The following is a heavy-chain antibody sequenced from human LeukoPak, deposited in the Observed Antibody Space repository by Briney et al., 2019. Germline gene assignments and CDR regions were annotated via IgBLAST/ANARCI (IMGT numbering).Heavy chain of an antibody. CDR2: ISAYTGNT. CDR1: GYTFTSYG. J-gene: IGHJ4*02. D-gene: IGHD3-10*01. Sequence: ASVKVSCKASGYTFTSYGISWVRQAPGQGLEWMGWISAYTGNTNYAQKLQGRVTMTTDTSTSTAYMELRSLRSGDTAVYYCEWFGEFLDVFLWGQGTLVTVSS. CDR3: EWFGEFLDVFL. V-gene: IGHV1-18*01.